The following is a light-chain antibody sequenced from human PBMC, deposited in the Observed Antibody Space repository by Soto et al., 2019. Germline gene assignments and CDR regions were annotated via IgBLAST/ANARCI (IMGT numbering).Light chain of an antibody. J-gene: IGKJ1*01. Sequence: EIVLTQSPGTLSLSPGERATLSCRASQSVSSSYLAWYQQKPGQAPRLLIYGASSRATGIPDRFSGSGSGTDFTLTIRRLEYEDFAVYYCQQYGWWFGQGTKV. CDR2: GAS. CDR3: QQYGWW. V-gene: IGKV3-20*01. CDR1: QSVSSSY.